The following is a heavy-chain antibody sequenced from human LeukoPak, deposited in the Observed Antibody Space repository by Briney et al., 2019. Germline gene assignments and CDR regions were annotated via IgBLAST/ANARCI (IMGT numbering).Heavy chain of an antibody. CDR1: GYTFTGYY. D-gene: IGHD2-2*01. CDR2: INPNSGGT. Sequence: ASVKVSCTASGYTFTGYYMHWVRQAPGQGLEWMGWINPNSGGTNYAQKFQGWVTMTRDTSISTAYMELSRLRSDDTAVYYCARGSFRSSTKILYGMDVWGQGTTVTVSS. V-gene: IGHV1-2*04. CDR3: ARGSFRSSTKILYGMDV. J-gene: IGHJ6*02.